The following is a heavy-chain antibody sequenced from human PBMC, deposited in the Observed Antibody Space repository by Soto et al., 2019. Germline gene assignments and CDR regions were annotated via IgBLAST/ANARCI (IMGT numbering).Heavy chain of an antibody. CDR3: ASSRLGGTGYYYGMDV. V-gene: IGHV1-69*12. J-gene: IGHJ6*02. D-gene: IGHD3-16*01. Sequence: QVQLVQSGAEVKKPGSSVKVSCKASGGTFSSYAISWVRQAPGQGLEWMGGIIPIFGTADYAQKFQGRVTITADESTSTAYRERGSLRSEDTAVYYCASSRLGGTGYYYGMDVWGQGTTVTVSS. CDR2: IIPIFGTA. CDR1: GGTFSSYA.